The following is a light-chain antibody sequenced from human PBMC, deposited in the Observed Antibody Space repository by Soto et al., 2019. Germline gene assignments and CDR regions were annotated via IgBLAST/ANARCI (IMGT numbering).Light chain of an antibody. Sequence: DVVMTQSPLSLPVTLGQPASISCRSSQGLGNTYLNWFHQRPGQSPRRLIYKVSNRDSGVPDRLCGSGSGSDFMLKLSRVEAEDVGFFFCMQATHWRYTFGRGTKREI. CDR1: QGLGNTY. V-gene: IGKV2-30*01. J-gene: IGKJ2*01. CDR2: KVS. CDR3: MQATHWRYT.